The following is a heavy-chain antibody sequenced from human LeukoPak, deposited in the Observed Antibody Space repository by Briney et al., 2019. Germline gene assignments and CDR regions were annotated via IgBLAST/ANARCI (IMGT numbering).Heavy chain of an antibody. V-gene: IGHV3-9*01. J-gene: IGHJ4*02. CDR3: AKDMNSYGSGSSYNPWGPFDS. Sequence: GRSLRLSCAASGFTFDNYAMHWVRQAPGKGLEWVSGIAWNSGNTGFADSVKGRFTISRDNAENSLYLQMNSLTPEDTAFYFCAKDMNSYGSGSSYNPWGPFDSWGQGTLVTVSA. CDR2: IAWNSGNT. CDR1: GFTFDNYA. D-gene: IGHD3-10*01.